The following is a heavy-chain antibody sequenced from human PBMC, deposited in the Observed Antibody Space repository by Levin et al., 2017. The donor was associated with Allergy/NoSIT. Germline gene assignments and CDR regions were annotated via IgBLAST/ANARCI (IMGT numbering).Heavy chain of an antibody. CDR1: GFTFSSHG. V-gene: IGHV3-30*18. CDR3: AKDYEWLGDRYMDV. J-gene: IGHJ6*03. D-gene: IGHD3-10*01. CDR2: ISYDGSKK. Sequence: GGSLRLSCAAAGFTFSSHGMHWVRQVPGKGLEWVAAISYDGSKKYFIDSVKGRFTISRDNSKNTVYLQMNSLRADDTAVYYCAKDYEWLGDRYMDVWGKGTTVTV.